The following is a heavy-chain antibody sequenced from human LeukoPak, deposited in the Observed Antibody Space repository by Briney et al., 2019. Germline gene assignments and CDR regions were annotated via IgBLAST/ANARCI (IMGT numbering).Heavy chain of an antibody. CDR2: IYYSGNT. Sequence: SETLSLTCTVSGGSINRYYWSWIRQPPGKGLEWIGYIYYSGNTNYNPSLKSRVTISVDTSKNQFSLKLSSVTAADTAIYYCARRAGESHYYYYYGMDVWGQGTTVTVSS. J-gene: IGHJ6*02. V-gene: IGHV4-59*08. CDR1: GGSINRYY. CDR3: ARRAGESHYYYYYGMDV.